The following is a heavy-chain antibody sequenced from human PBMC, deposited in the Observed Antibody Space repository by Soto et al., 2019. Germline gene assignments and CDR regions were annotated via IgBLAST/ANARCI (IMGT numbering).Heavy chain of an antibody. V-gene: IGHV4-38-2*01. J-gene: IGHJ4*02. Sequence: SETLSLTCAVSGVSIISSYWCSWIRQSPGEGLVWIGSIYHSGTTYYNPSLESRVIISVDTSESRFALRLTSVTAADSAVYYWERTENVGYYTDWGQGTLVTVSS. D-gene: IGHD3-3*01. CDR1: GVSIISSYW. CDR3: ERTENVGYYTD. CDR2: IYHSGTT.